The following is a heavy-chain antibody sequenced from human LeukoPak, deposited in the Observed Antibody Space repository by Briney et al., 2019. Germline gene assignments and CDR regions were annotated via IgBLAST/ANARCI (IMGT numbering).Heavy chain of an antibody. J-gene: IGHJ5*02. D-gene: IGHD5-12*01. V-gene: IGHV1-18*01. CDR2: ISANNGNT. CDR1: GYTFTSYG. Sequence: ASVKVSCKASGYTFTSYGISWVRQAPGQGPEWMGWISANNGNTNYAQKVQDRVTMTTDTSTSTAYMELRSLRSDDTAVYYCARLPSRGATMYDWFDPWGQGTLVTVSS. CDR3: ARLPSRGATMYDWFDP.